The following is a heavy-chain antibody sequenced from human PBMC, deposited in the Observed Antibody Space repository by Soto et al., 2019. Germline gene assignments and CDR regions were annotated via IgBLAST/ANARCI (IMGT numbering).Heavy chain of an antibody. CDR2: IIPIFGTA. CDR3: ARKSRTSGYKRGYYGMDV. V-gene: IGHV1-69*13. Sequence: XSVKVSFKASGGTFSSYAISWVRQAPGQVLEWMGGIIPIFGTANYAQKFQGRVTITADESTSTAYMELSSLRSEDTAVYYCARKSRTSGYKRGYYGMDVWGQGTTVTVSS. D-gene: IGHD3-3*01. CDR1: GGTFSSYA. J-gene: IGHJ6*02.